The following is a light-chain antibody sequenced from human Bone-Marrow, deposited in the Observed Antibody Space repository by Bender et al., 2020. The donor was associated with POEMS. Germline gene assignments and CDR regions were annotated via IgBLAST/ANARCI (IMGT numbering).Light chain of an antibody. Sequence: QTVVNQETSISVSPGGTVTLTCGLNSGSVSTTHCPSWYQHTPGQAPHILIHTTNIRSSGVPDRFSGSKSGTSASLAITGLQAEDEADYYCQSFDSTLSGYVFGAGTRVTVL. CDR2: TTN. V-gene: IGLV8-61*01. CDR1: SGSVSTTHC. J-gene: IGLJ1*01. CDR3: QSFDSTLSGYV.